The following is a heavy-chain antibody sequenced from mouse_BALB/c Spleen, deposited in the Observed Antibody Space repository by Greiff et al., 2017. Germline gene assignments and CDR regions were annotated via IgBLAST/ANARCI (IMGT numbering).Heavy chain of an antibody. D-gene: IGHD3-3*01. V-gene: IGHV7-3*02. CDR2: IRNKANGYTT. J-gene: IGHJ1*01. Sequence: EVKLVESGGGLVQPGGSLRLSCATSGFTFTDYYMCWVRQPPGKALEWLGFIRNKANGYTTEYSASVKGRFTISRENSQSNLYLQMNTLRAEDSATYYYARDIGGDWYFDVWGAGTTVTVSS. CDR3: ARDIGGDWYFDV. CDR1: GFTFTDYY.